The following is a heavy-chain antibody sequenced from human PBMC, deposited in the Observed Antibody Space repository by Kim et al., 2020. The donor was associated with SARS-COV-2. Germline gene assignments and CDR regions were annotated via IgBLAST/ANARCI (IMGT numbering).Heavy chain of an antibody. CDR1: GYNLTELS. Sequence: ASVKVSCKVSGYNLTELSMHWVRQAPGKGLEWMGGFDPEDGETIYAQKFQGRVTMTEDTSTDTAYMELSSLRSEDTAVYYCATAPVVVGATLSDYYYYGMDVWGQGTTVTVSS. CDR2: FDPEDGET. CDR3: ATAPVVVGATLSDYYYYGMDV. J-gene: IGHJ6*02. D-gene: IGHD1-26*01. V-gene: IGHV1-24*01.